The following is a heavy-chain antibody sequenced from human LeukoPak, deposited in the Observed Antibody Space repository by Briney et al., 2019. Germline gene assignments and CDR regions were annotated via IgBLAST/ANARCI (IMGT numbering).Heavy chain of an antibody. CDR1: GFTFSNYW. CDR3: AKDYDSSGWAAFDI. J-gene: IGHJ3*02. D-gene: IGHD3-22*01. V-gene: IGHV3-7*01. Sequence: GGSLRLSCVASGFTFSNYWMSWVRQSPGKGLEWVANIKQDGSEKYYVDSVKGRFTISRDNAGNSLYLQMSSLRAEDTAVYYCAKDYDSSGWAAFDIWGQGTMVTVSS. CDR2: IKQDGSEK.